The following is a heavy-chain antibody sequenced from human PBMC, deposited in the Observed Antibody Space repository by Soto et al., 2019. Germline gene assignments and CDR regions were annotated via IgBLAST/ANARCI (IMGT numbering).Heavy chain of an antibody. J-gene: IGHJ4*02. Sequence: FETQSLTCAVYGGYFSGYYGSWIRKPPGKGLEWIGEINHSGSTNYNPSLKSRVTISVDTSKNQFSLKLSSVTAADTAVYYCARGRGSSRGYSGYDTVYFDYWGQGTLVSVSS. D-gene: IGHD5-12*01. CDR1: GGYFSGYY. V-gene: IGHV4-34*01. CDR2: INHSGST. CDR3: ARGRGSSRGYSGYDTVYFDY.